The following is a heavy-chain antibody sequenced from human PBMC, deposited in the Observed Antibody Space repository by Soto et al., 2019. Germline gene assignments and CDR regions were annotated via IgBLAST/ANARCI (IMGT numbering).Heavy chain of an antibody. D-gene: IGHD1-26*01. CDR2: ISGYNGHT. Sequence: ASVKVSCKASGYTFTNYGVSWVRQAPGQGLEWMAWISGYNGHTNYAQKLQGRVTMTTDTSTSTAYMELRSLRSDDTAVYYCARGLRVVGGTTNRILFDYWGQGTLVTVSS. CDR1: GYTFTNYG. V-gene: IGHV1-18*01. J-gene: IGHJ4*02. CDR3: ARGLRVVGGTTNRILFDY.